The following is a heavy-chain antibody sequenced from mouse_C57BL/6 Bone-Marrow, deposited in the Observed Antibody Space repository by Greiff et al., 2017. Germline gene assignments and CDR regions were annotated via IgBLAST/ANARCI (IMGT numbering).Heavy chain of an antibody. J-gene: IGHJ1*03. CDR3: ASYYGSSYVHFDV. CDR1: GYTFTDYY. CDR2: INPNNGGT. Sequence: EVQLQQSGPELVKPGASVKISCKASGYTFTDYYMNWVKQSHGKSLEWIGDINPNNGGTSYNQKFKGKATLTVDKSSSTAYMELRSLTSEDSAVYYCASYYGSSYVHFDVWGTGTTVTVSS. V-gene: IGHV1-26*01. D-gene: IGHD1-1*01.